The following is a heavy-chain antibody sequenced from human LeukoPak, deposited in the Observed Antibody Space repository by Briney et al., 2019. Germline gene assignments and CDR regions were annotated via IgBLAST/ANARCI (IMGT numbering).Heavy chain of an antibody. V-gene: IGHV3-30-3*01. J-gene: IGHJ6*02. CDR2: MSFDGSKS. CDR1: GFTFSSYA. D-gene: IGHD3-10*01. CDR3: ARDRQPYYHYYGMDV. Sequence: PGGSLRLSCAASGFTFSSYAMHWVRQAPGKGLEWVAVMSFDGSKSYYADSMKGRCTISRDNSKNTLYLQMNSLRAEGTAAYYCARDRQPYYHYYGMDVWGQGTTVIVSS.